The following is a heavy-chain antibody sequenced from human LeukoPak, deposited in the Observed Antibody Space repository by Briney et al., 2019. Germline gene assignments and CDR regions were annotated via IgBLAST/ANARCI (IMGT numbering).Heavy chain of an antibody. CDR1: GFTFSNAW. CDR2: VKSKTDGGTT. CDR3: TTDTLSGWHPFRGLGDP. D-gene: IGHD6-19*01. J-gene: IGHJ5*02. V-gene: IGHV3-15*01. Sequence: PGGSLRLSCAASGFTFSNAWMSWVRQAPGKGLEWVGRVKSKTDGGTTDYAAPVKGRFTISRNDSENTLYLQMNSLKTEDTAVYYCTTDTLSGWHPFRGLGDPWGQGTLVTVSS.